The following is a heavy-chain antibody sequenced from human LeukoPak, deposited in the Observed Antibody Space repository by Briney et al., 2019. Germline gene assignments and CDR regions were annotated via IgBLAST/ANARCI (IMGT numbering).Heavy chain of an antibody. Sequence: GGALRLSCAASGFTFSAYWMSWVRQAPGKGLEGVANIKQDGSDKYYVESVKGRFTISTDNAKNSLYLQMNSLKAEDTAVYYCARKTVAGSYFDYWGQGTPVTVSS. CDR3: ARKTVAGSYFDY. V-gene: IGHV3-7*03. CDR2: IKQDGSDK. D-gene: IGHD4-23*01. CDR1: GFTFSAYW. J-gene: IGHJ4*02.